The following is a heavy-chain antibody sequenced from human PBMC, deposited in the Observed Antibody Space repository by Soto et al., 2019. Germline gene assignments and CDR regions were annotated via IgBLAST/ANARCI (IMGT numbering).Heavy chain of an antibody. CDR1: DDFISSYY. J-gene: IGHJ6*02. D-gene: IGHD3-9*01. Sequence: QVQLQESGPRLVKPSETLSLTCTVSDDFISSYYWNWIRQPAGKGLEWIGRVSTSGATNYNPSLESRVTMSVDMSKNQFSLKLTSVTAADTAVYFCARADYEILTGSYAMDVWGQGTTVTVSS. CDR3: ARADYEILTGSYAMDV. V-gene: IGHV4-4*07. CDR2: VSTSGAT.